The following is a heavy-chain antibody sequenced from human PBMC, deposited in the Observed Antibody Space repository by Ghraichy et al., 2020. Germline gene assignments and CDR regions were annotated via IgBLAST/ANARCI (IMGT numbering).Heavy chain of an antibody. CDR1: GGSFSDYY. V-gene: IGHV4-34*01. CDR2: INPSGST. D-gene: IGHD1-7*01. Sequence: SETLSLPCAVYGGSFSDYYWSWIRQPPGKGLEWIGEINPSGSTNCNPSLTSRVTISVDPSQTQFSLKLSSVTAADTAVYFCARGTGTPNYGMDVWGQGTTGTVSS. J-gene: IGHJ6*02. CDR3: ARGTGTPNYGMDV.